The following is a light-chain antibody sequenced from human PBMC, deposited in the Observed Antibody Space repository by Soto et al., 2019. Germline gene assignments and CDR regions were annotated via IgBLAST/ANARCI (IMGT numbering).Light chain of an antibody. V-gene: IGLV2-8*01. CDR1: SSDVGAYTY. J-gene: IGLJ1*01. Sequence: QSVLTQPPSASGSPGQSVTISCTGTSSDVGAYTYVSWYQQHPGKAPKLMIYGVTERPSGVPDRFSGSKSGNTASLTVSGLQTEDEAYYDCSSYAGSNNYVFGTGTKLTVL. CDR2: GVT. CDR3: SSYAGSNNYV.